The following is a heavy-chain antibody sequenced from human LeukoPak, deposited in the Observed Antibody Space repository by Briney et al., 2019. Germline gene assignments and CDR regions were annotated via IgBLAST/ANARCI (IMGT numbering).Heavy chain of an antibody. D-gene: IGHD6-19*01. CDR1: GGSISSYY. CDR2: IYSSGST. CDR3: AGRGGIAVAGPTPFDDAFDI. V-gene: IGHV4-4*07. Sequence: TSETLSLTCTVSGGSISSYYWSWIRQPAGKGLEWIGRIYSSGSTSFNPSLKSRVTMSVDTSKNQFSLKLSSVTAADTAVYYCAGRGGIAVAGPTPFDDAFDIWGQGTMVTVSS. J-gene: IGHJ3*02.